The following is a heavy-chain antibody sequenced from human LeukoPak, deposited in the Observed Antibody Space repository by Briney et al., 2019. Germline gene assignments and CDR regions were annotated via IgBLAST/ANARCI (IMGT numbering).Heavy chain of an antibody. CDR1: GGSISRYY. Sequence: SETLSLTCTVSGGSISRYYWSWIRQPAGKGLEWIGRIYTSGSTNYNPSLKSRVTMSVDTSKNQFSLKLRSVTAADTTVYYCTPYDDSSGRYAFDIWGQGTMVTVSS. CDR2: IYTSGST. D-gene: IGHD3-22*01. J-gene: IGHJ3*02. CDR3: TPYDDSSGRYAFDI. V-gene: IGHV4-4*07.